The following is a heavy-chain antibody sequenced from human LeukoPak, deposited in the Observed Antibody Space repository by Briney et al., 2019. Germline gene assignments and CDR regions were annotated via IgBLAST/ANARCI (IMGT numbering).Heavy chain of an antibody. D-gene: IGHD1-26*01. J-gene: IGHJ4*02. CDR2: ISSSSSYI. V-gene: IGHV3-21*01. CDR1: GFTVSSNY. Sequence: GGSLRLSCAASGFTVSSNYMSWVRQAPGKGLEWVSSISSSSSYIYYADSVKGRFTISRDNAKNSLYLQMNSLRAEDTAVYYCARALRKWELLTDYWGQGTLVTVSS. CDR3: ARALRKWELLTDY.